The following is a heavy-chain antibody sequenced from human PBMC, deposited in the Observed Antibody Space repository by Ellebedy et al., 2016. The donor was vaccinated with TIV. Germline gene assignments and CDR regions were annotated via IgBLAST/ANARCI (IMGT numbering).Heavy chain of an antibody. D-gene: IGHD6-13*01. CDR1: GYTFTSYD. Sequence: ASVKVSXXASGYTFTSYDINWVRQATGQGLEWMGWMNPNSGNTGYAQKFQGRVTMTRNTSISTAYMELSSLRSEDTAVYYCATAPWVAAAMYYFDYWGQGTLVTVSS. J-gene: IGHJ4*02. CDR2: MNPNSGNT. CDR3: ATAPWVAAAMYYFDY. V-gene: IGHV1-8*01.